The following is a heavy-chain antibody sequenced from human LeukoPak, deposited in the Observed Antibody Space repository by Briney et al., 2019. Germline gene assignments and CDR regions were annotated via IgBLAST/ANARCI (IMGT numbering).Heavy chain of an antibody. J-gene: IGHJ4*02. CDR1: GFTFSSYS. V-gene: IGHV3-21*01. CDR2: ISSSSSYI. Sequence: GRSLRLSCAASGFTFSSYSMNWVRQAPGKGLEWFSSISSSSSYIYYADSVKGRFTISRDNAKNSLYMQMNSLRAEDTAVYYCASDPTYGDYSYFDYWGQGTLVTVSS. D-gene: IGHD4-17*01. CDR3: ASDPTYGDYSYFDY.